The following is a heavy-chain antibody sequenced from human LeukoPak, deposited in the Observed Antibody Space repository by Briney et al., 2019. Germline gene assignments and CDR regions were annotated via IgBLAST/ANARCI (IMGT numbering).Heavy chain of an antibody. CDR3: ARRAKDEYADF. D-gene: IGHD2-15*01. CDR2: IYPGDSDT. J-gene: IGHJ4*02. Sequence: GESLKISCKVSGYSLIYYWIVWVRQMPGKGLEWMGVIYPGDSDTRYSPSFQGQVTISADKSINTAYLQWSSLRASDTGMYFCARRAKDEYADFWGQGTLLTVSS. CDR1: GYSLIYYW. V-gene: IGHV5-51*03.